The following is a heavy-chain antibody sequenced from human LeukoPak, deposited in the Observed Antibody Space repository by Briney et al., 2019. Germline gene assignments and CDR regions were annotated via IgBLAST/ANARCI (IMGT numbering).Heavy chain of an antibody. Sequence: ASVKVSCKASGYTFTSYGISWVRQAPGQGLEWMGWISAYNGNTNYAQKLQGRVTMTTDTYTSTAYMELRSLRSDDTAVYYCARETYYDILTGYPGFDYWGQGTLVTVSS. V-gene: IGHV1-18*04. CDR2: ISAYNGNT. CDR3: ARETYYDILTGYPGFDY. J-gene: IGHJ4*02. CDR1: GYTFTSYG. D-gene: IGHD3-9*01.